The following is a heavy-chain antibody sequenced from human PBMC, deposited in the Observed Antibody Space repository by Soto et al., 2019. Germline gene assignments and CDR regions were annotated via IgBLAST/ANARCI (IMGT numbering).Heavy chain of an antibody. Sequence: GGSLRLSCAAPGFTFSSYSMNWVRQAPGKGLEWVSSISSSSSYIYYADSVKGRFTISRDNAKNSLYLQMNSLRAEDTAVYYCARPAVYDFWSGYYTDDAFDIWGQGTMVTVSS. V-gene: IGHV3-21*01. J-gene: IGHJ3*02. D-gene: IGHD3-3*01. CDR2: ISSSSSYI. CDR3: ARPAVYDFWSGYYTDDAFDI. CDR1: GFTFSSYS.